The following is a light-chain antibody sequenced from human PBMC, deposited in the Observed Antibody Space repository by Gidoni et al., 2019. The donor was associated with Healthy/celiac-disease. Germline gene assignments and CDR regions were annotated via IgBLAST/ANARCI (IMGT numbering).Light chain of an antibody. V-gene: IGKV1-39*01. Sequence: DIQMTQSPSSLSASVVDRVTITCRTSQSISSYLNWYQQKPGKAPKLLIYAASSLQSGVPSRFSGCGSRTDFTLTSSSLQPEDFATYYCQQSYRTPPTFGPGTKVDIK. CDR1: QSISSY. CDR2: AAS. CDR3: QQSYRTPPT. J-gene: IGKJ3*01.